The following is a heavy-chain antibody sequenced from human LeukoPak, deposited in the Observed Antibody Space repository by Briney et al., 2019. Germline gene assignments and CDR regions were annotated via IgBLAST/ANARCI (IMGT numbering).Heavy chain of an antibody. CDR2: IYHSGST. CDR1: GYTISSGYY. Sequence: SETLSLTCTVSGYTISSGYYWGWLRQPPGKGLEWIGSIYHSGSTYYNQSLKSRVTVSVDTSKNQFSLKLSSVTAADTAVYYCARDRYYDSSGYLYYWGQGTLVTVSS. J-gene: IGHJ4*02. CDR3: ARDRYYDSSGYLYY. D-gene: IGHD3-22*01. V-gene: IGHV4-38-2*02.